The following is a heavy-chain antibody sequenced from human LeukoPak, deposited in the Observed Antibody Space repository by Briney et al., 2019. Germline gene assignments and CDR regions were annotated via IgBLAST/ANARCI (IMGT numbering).Heavy chain of an antibody. CDR1: GGSISSGGYY. V-gene: IGHV4-31*01. D-gene: IGHD2-15*01. CDR2: IYYSGST. CDR3: ARDRGYCSGGSCYSALRFQH. Sequence: SQTLSLTCTVSGGSISSGGYYWSWIRRHPGKGLEWIGYIYYSGSTYYNPSLKSLVTISVDTSKNQFSLKLSSVTAADTAVYYCARDRGYCSGGSCYSALRFQHWGQGTLVTVSS. J-gene: IGHJ1*01.